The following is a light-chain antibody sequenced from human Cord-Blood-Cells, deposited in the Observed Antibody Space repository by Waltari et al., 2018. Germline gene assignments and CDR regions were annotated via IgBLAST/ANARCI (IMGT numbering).Light chain of an antibody. Sequence: DIVMTQSPDSLAVSLGERATINCQSSQRVLYSSNNKDYLAWYQQKPGQPPKLLIYWASSRESGVPDRFSGSGYGTDFTLTISSRQAEDVAVYYCQQYYSTPPLTFGGGTKVEIK. V-gene: IGKV4-1*01. CDR3: QQYYSTPPLT. J-gene: IGKJ4*01. CDR2: WAS. CDR1: QRVLYSSNNKDY.